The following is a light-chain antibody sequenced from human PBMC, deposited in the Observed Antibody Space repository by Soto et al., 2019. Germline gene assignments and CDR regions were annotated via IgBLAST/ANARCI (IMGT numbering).Light chain of an antibody. CDR1: QSVSSY. CDR2: DAS. CDR3: QQRRYWPVT. J-gene: IGKJ1*01. Sequence: EIVLTQSPAILSMSPGERATLSCRASQSVSSYFAWYQQKPGQAPRLLIYDASNRATGVPARFSGSGSGTDFTLTISSLEPDDFAVYYCQQRRYWPVTFGLWTKVEIK. V-gene: IGKV3-11*01.